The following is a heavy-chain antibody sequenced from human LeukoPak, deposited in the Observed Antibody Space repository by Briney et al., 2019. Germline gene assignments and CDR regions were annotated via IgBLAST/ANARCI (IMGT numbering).Heavy chain of an antibody. Sequence: ASVKVSCKASGGTFSSYAISWVRQAPGQGLEWMGGIIPIFGTANYAQKFQGRVTITADESTSTAYMELSSLRSEDTAVYYCARDRGRSIDMDRGAGYSGYNYWGQGTLVTVSS. CDR3: ARDRGRSIDMDRGAGYSGYNY. J-gene: IGHJ4*02. CDR1: GGTFSSYA. D-gene: IGHD5-12*01. V-gene: IGHV1-69*13. CDR2: IIPIFGTA.